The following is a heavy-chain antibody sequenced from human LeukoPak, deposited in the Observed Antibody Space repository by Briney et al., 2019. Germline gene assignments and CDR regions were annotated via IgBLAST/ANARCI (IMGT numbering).Heavy chain of an antibody. V-gene: IGHV1-58*01. J-gene: IGHJ3*01. CDR3: AAEAAYYYDSRDAFDV. CDR1: GFTFTSSA. Sequence: SVKVSCKASGFTFTSSAVQWVRQARGQRLEWIGWIAVGSGNTNYAQKFQERVTITRDMSTSLVYMELSSLRSEDTAAYYCAAEAAYYYDSRDAFDVWGQGTMVTVSS. CDR2: IAVGSGNT. D-gene: IGHD3-22*01.